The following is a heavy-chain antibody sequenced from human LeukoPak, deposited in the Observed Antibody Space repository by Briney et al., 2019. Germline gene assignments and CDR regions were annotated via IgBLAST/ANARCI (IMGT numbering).Heavy chain of an antibody. CDR3: ARESFYDSSGYYYRSYAFDI. J-gene: IGHJ3*02. V-gene: IGHV3-48*01. CDR2: ISSSSSSTI. Sequence: GGSLRLSCAASGFTFSSYSMNWVRQAPGKGLEWVSYISSSSSSTIYYADSVKGRFTISRDNAKNSLYLQMNSLRAEDTAVYYCARESFYDSSGYYYRSYAFDIWGQGTMVTVSS. D-gene: IGHD3-22*01. CDR1: GFTFSSYS.